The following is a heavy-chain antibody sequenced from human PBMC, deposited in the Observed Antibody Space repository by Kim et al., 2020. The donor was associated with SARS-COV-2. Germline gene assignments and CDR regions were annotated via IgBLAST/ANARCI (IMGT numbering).Heavy chain of an antibody. D-gene: IGHD3-10*01. CDR1: GFTFSSYD. CDR3: ARGAITMVRGVIIPYAFDI. V-gene: IGHV3-13*04. Sequence: GGSLRLSCAASGFTFSSYDMHWVRQATGKGLEWVSAIGTAGDTCYPGSVKGRFTISRENAKNSLYLQMNSLRAGDTAVYYCARGAITMVRGVIIPYAFDIWGQGTMVTVSS. CDR2: IGTAGDT. J-gene: IGHJ3*02.